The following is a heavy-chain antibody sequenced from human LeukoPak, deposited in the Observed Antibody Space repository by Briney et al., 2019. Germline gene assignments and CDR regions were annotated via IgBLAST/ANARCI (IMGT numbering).Heavy chain of an antibody. CDR2: MNPNNGDT. J-gene: IGHJ4*02. Sequence: ASVKVSCKASGYTFTSYYMHWVRLAPGQGLEWMGWMNPNNGDTGYAQNFQGRVTMTRDTSMNTAYMELSSLRSEDTALYYCARGRIRYDDYSSGWFVFFEFWGQGSLVTVSS. D-gene: IGHD6-19*01. CDR1: GYTFTSYY. V-gene: IGHV1-8*02. CDR3: ARGRIRYDDYSSGWFVFFEF.